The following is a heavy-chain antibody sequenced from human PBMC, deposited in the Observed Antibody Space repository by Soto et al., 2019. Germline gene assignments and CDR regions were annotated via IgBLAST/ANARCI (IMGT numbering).Heavy chain of an antibody. Sequence: GASVKVSCKASGYTFTSYYMHWVRQAPGQGLEWMGIINPSGGSTSYAQKFQGRVTMTRDTSTSTVYMELSSLRSEDTAVYYCARDNRPNDAMIDDAFDSWGQGTMVTVSS. D-gene: IGHD3-22*01. J-gene: IGHJ3*02. CDR2: INPSGGST. CDR1: GYTFTSYY. CDR3: ARDNRPNDAMIDDAFDS. V-gene: IGHV1-46*03.